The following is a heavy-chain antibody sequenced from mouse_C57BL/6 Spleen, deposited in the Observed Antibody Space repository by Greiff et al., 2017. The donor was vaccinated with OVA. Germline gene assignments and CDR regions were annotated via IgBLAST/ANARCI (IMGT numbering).Heavy chain of an antibody. J-gene: IGHJ3*01. CDR2: ISYSGST. D-gene: IGHD2-4*01. Sequence: EVKLMESGPGMVKPSQSLSLTCTVTGYSITSGYDWHWIRHFPGNKLEWMGYISYSGSTNYNPSLKSRISITHDTSKNHFFLKLNSVTTEDTATYYCARGAYDYGFAYWGQGTLVTVSA. CDR1: GYSITSGYD. CDR3: ARGAYDYGFAY. V-gene: IGHV3-1*01.